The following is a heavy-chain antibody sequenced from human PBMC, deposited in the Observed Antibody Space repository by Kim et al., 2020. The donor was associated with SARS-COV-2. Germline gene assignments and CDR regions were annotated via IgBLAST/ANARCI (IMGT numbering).Heavy chain of an antibody. D-gene: IGHD3-3*02. Sequence: EGSEVYDPDSVRGRYPLSRDSDTKSLYLQMNSLRAEDTAVYYCAKTRALDIWGQGTMVTVSS. CDR2: EGSEV. CDR3: AKTRALDI. J-gene: IGHJ3*02. V-gene: IGHV3-7*01.